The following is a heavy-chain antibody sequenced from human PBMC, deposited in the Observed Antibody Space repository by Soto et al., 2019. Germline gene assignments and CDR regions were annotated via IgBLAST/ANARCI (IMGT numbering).Heavy chain of an antibody. D-gene: IGHD5-12*01. CDR1: GGSISSSSYY. J-gene: IGHJ2*01. V-gene: IGHV4-39*02. Sequence: QLQLQESGPGLVKPSETLSLTCTVSGGSISSSSYYWGWIRQPPGKGLEWIGSIYYSGSAYYNPSLQSRVTISEDTSKTQFSLRLSSVTAADTAVYYCAREIRGYSGYVRVVPTWYFDLWGRGTLVTVSS. CDR3: AREIRGYSGYVRVVPTWYFDL. CDR2: IYYSGSA.